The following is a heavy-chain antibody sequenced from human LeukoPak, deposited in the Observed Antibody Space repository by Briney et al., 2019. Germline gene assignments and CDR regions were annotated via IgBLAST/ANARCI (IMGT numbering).Heavy chain of an antibody. Sequence: GGSLRLSCVVSGFTLSNNAMSWVRQAPGKGLEWLSAISTSSDSTYYADSVKGRFTISRDKSKNMVYLQMSSLRAGDTAVYYCAKASPYYDILTGYYYYFDDWGQGTLVTVSS. CDR1: GFTLSNNA. V-gene: IGHV3-23*01. J-gene: IGHJ4*02. CDR3: AKASPYYDILTGYYYYFDD. CDR2: ISTSSDST. D-gene: IGHD3-9*01.